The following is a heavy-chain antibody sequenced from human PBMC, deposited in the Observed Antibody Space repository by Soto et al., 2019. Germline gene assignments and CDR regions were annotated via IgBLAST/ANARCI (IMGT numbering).Heavy chain of an antibody. Sequence: QVQLVQSGAEVKKPGSSVKVSCKASGGTFSSYPISWGRQAPGQGLEWMGRSIPILGIANYAQKFQGRVTITADKSPSTAYVELSSLRSEDTAVYYCARDPGDGYTFAPWFDPWGQGTLFAVSS. V-gene: IGHV1-69*02. CDR2: SIPILGIA. J-gene: IGHJ5*02. CDR1: GGTFSSYP. CDR3: ARDPGDGYTFAPWFDP. D-gene: IGHD5-12*01.